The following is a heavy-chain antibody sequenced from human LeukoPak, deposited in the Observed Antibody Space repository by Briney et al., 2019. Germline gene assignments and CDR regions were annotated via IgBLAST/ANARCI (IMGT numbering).Heavy chain of an antibody. CDR3: ASLDSSYYYDSSGYYYQPGY. D-gene: IGHD3-22*01. CDR1: GGSFSGYY. Sequence: SETLSLTCAVYGGSFSGYYWSWIRQPPGKGLEWIGEINHSGSTNYNPFLKSRVTISVDTSKNQFSLKLSSVTAADTAVYYCASLDSSYYYDSSGYYYQPGYWGQGTLVTVSS. J-gene: IGHJ4*02. V-gene: IGHV4-34*01. CDR2: INHSGST.